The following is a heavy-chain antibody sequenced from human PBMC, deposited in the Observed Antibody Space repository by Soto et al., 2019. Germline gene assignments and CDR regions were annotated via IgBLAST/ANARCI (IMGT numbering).Heavy chain of an antibody. CDR2: IYIGDNT. Sequence: GSLRLSCAASGLAVNSNYMSWVRQAPGKGLEWVSIIYIGDNTYYADSVKGRFTISRDSAKNTLYLQMNSLRVEDTAVYYCVRDRIGGKSYCLAHYYYGMDVWGQGTTVTVSS. CDR3: VRDRIGGKSYCLAHYYYGMDV. V-gene: IGHV3-53*01. J-gene: IGHJ6*02. CDR1: GLAVNSNY. D-gene: IGHD1-26*01.